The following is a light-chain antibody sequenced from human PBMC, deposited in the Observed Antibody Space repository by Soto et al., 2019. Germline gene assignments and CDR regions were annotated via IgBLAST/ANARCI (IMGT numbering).Light chain of an antibody. Sequence: EIVLTQSPATLSLSPGERATLSCSASQSVSSSYLAWHQQKPGQAPRLLIYGASTRATAIPDRFSGSASGTDFTLTISRLEPEDFAVYYCQQYGNSPALTFGGGTKVEIK. V-gene: IGKV3-20*01. J-gene: IGKJ4*01. CDR1: QSVSSSY. CDR2: GAS. CDR3: QQYGNSPALT.